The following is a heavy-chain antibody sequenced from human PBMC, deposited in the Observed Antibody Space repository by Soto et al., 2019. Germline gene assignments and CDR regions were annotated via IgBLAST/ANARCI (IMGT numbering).Heavy chain of an antibody. CDR2: ISAYNGNT. CDR1: GYTFTSYG. D-gene: IGHD4-4*01. J-gene: IGHJ6*03. Sequence: QVQLVQSGAEVKKPGASVKVSCKASGYTFTSYGISWVRQAPGQGLEWMGWISAYNGNTNYAQKXXXXXXXXXXXXXXXXXXXXXXXXXXDTAVYYCARTTTVTHYMDVWGKGTTVTVSS. V-gene: IGHV1-18*01. CDR3: ARTTTVTHYMDV.